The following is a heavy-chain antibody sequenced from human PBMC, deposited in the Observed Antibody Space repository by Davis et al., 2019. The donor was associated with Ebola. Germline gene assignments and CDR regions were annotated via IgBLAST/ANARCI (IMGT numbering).Heavy chain of an antibody. D-gene: IGHD1-1*01. V-gene: IGHV4-59*01. CDR1: GGSISSYY. Sequence: PSETLSLTCTVSGGSISSYYWSWIRQPPGKGLEWIGYIYYSGSTNYNPSLKSRVTISVNTSKNQFSLKLSSVTAADTAVYYCARGRRTTGTPYYYYYNMDVWGKGTTVTVSS. CDR2: IYYSGST. J-gene: IGHJ6*03. CDR3: ARGRRTTGTPYYYYYNMDV.